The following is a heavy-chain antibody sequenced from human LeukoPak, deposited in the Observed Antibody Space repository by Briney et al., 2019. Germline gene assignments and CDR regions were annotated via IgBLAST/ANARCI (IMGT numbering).Heavy chain of an antibody. D-gene: IGHD3-10*01. CDR2: IYPGDSDT. V-gene: IGHV5-51*01. CDR3: ARGYSSGSSRIFGY. J-gene: IGHJ4*02. Sequence: RGESLKISCKGSGYYFTNYWIGWVRQMPGKGLEWMGIIYPGDSDTSYSPSFQGQVTISADKSLSTAYLQWSSLKASDSAIYYCARGYSSGSSRIFGYWGQGTLVTVSS. CDR1: GYYFTNYW.